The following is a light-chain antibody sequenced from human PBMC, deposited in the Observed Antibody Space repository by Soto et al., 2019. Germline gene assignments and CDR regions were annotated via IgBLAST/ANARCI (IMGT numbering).Light chain of an antibody. CDR3: AAWDDSLSGPVV. J-gene: IGLJ2*01. CDR1: SSNIGSNY. V-gene: IGLV1-47*02. Sequence: QSVLTQPPSASGTPGQRVTISCSGSSSNIGSNYVYWYQQLPGTAPKLLIYSNNQRPSGVPDRFSGSKSGTSASLAISGLRSEDEADYYCAAWDDSLSGPVVFGGGTMLTVL. CDR2: SNN.